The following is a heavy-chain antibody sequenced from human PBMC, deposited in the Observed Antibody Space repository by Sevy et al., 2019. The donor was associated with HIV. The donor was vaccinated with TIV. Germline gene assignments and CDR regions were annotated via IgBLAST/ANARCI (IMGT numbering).Heavy chain of an antibody. CDR1: GASISSISNY. Sequence: SETLSLTCGVSGASISSISNYWGWIRQPPGRELAWIGSPYYEGTTYYNPSLQSRVRISVNTSKNLFSLDLTSLTAADTAVYYCASLSPFYHYMDVWGKGTTVTVSS. J-gene: IGHJ6*03. CDR3: ASLSPFYHYMDV. CDR2: PYYEGTT. V-gene: IGHV4-39*01.